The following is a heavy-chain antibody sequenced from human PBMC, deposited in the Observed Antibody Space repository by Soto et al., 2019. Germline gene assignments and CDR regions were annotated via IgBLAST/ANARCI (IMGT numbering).Heavy chain of an antibody. CDR3: ARGSGPNDAFDI. CDR2: ICYSGST. D-gene: IGHD2-15*01. Sequence: QVQLQESGPGLVKPSETLSLTCTVSGGSVSSGSYYWSWIRQPPGKGLEWIGYICYSGSTNYNPALNSRVTISVDTSKNQFSLKLSAVTAADTAVYYCARGSGPNDAFDIWGQGTMVTVSS. V-gene: IGHV4-61*01. J-gene: IGHJ3*02. CDR1: GGSVSSGSYY.